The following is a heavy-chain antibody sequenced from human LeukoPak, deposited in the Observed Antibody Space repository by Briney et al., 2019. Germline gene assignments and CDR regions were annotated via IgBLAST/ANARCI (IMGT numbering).Heavy chain of an antibody. CDR3: ARASASPTTVTYYFDY. D-gene: IGHD4-17*01. J-gene: IGHJ4*02. CDR1: GGTFSSYA. CDR2: IIPIFGTA. Sequence: ASVKVSCKASGGTFSSYAISWVRQAPGQGLEWMGGIIPIFGTANYAQKFQGRVTITADESTSTAYTELSSLRSEDTAVYYCARASASPTTVTYYFDYWGQGTLVTVSS. V-gene: IGHV1-69*13.